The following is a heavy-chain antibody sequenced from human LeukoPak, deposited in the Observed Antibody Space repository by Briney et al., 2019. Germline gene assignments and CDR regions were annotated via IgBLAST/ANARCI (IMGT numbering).Heavy chain of an antibody. D-gene: IGHD6-19*01. CDR1: GFDFSTQW. V-gene: IGHV3-7*01. CDR2: VNQGATQK. CDR3: ARGARGSGWRGFDY. J-gene: IGHJ4*02. Sequence: PGGSLRLSCAASGFDFSTQWMSWVRQAPGKGLEWVAIVNQGATQKYYVDSVKGRFTISRDNSKNTLYLQMNSLRAEDTAVYYCARGARGSGWRGFDYWGQGTLVTVSS.